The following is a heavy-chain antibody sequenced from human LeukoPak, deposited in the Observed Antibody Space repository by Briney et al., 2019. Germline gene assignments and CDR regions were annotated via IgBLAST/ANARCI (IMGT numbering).Heavy chain of an antibody. Sequence: GGSLRLSCAASGFTFSSYWMSWVRQAPGKGLEWVANIKQDGSEKNYVDSVKGRFTISRDSAKNSLYLQMNSLRAGDTAVYYCARDRDPGYYDTNGYRRVNAFDFWGQGTMVTVSS. CDR1: GFTFSSYW. D-gene: IGHD3-22*01. J-gene: IGHJ3*01. V-gene: IGHV3-7*01. CDR3: ARDRDPGYYDTNGYRRVNAFDF. CDR2: IKQDGSEK.